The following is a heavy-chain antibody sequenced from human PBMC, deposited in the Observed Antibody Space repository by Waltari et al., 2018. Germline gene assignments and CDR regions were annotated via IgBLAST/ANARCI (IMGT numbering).Heavy chain of an antibody. V-gene: IGHV4-38-2*02. CDR3: ARGPVFGAFDI. Sequence: QEQLLESGPGLVKPSETLSLTCIVPGYSISSGYYWGWIRQPPGKGLEWIGGIFHSGSTYSNPSLSSRVTISVDTSKNQFSLRLSSVTAADTAVYYCARGPVFGAFDIWGQGTMVTVSS. CDR2: IFHSGST. J-gene: IGHJ3*02. CDR1: GYSISSGYY. D-gene: IGHD3-10*01.